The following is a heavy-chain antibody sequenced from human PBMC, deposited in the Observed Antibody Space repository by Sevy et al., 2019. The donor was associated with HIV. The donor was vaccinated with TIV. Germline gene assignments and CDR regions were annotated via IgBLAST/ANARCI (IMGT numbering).Heavy chain of an antibody. CDR3: ARGYSNYLIDY. J-gene: IGHJ4*02. V-gene: IGHV3-21*01. CDR1: GFTFSSYS. CDR2: ISSSSSYR. Sequence: GGSLRLSCAASGFTFSSYSMNWVRQAPGKGLEWVSSISSSSSYRYYADSVKGRFTISRDNAKTSLFLQMNSLRAEDTAVYYCARGYSNYLIDYRGQGTLVTVSS. D-gene: IGHD4-4*01.